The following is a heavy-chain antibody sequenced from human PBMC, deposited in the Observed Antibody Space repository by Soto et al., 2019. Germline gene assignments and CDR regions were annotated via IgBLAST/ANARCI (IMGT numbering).Heavy chain of an antibody. V-gene: IGHV1-18*01. J-gene: IGHJ4*02. D-gene: IGHD3-9*01. CDR1: GYTFTSYD. CDR3: ARRYYDILTGPVYDY. CDR2: MSGYNGNS. Sequence: ASVRVSCKASGYTFTSYDINWVRQATGQGLEWMGWMSGYNGNSSYAQKLQVRVTMTTDTSTTTAYMELRSLRSDDTAVYYCARRYYDILTGPVYDYWGQGTLVTVS.